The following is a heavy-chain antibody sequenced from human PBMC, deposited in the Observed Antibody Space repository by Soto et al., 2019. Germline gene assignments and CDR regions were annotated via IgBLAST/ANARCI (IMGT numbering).Heavy chain of an antibody. D-gene: IGHD6-13*01. CDR3: ARARIPRDSSSWYKAFDY. J-gene: IGHJ4*02. Sequence: QVQLVQSGAEVKKPGSSVKVSCKASGGTFSSYAISRVRQSPGQGLEWMGGIIPIFRTANYAQKFQGRGTLAADESTSTAYMELRSLRSEDTAVYYCARARIPRDSSSWYKAFDYWGQGTLVSVSS. V-gene: IGHV1-69*01. CDR2: IIPIFRTA. CDR1: GGTFSSYA.